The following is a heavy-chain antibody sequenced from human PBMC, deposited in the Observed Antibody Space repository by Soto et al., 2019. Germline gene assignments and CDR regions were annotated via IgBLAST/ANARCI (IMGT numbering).Heavy chain of an antibody. D-gene: IGHD3-22*01. V-gene: IGHV3-30*18. Sequence: GGSLRLSCGDSGFTFSNFGMHWVRQAPGKGLEWVAGISYDGSNKHYAASAEGRFTISRDNSKSTVYLQMNSLRAEDTAIYYCAKDTYYYDSSGYYVFDYWGQGALVTVSS. CDR2: ISYDGSNK. CDR3: AKDTYYYDSSGYYVFDY. J-gene: IGHJ4*02. CDR1: GFTFSNFG.